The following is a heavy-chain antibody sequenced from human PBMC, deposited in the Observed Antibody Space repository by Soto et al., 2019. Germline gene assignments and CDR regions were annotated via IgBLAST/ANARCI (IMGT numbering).Heavy chain of an antibody. Sequence: GASVKVSCKASGYTFTSYGISWVRQAPGQGLEWMGWISAYNGNTNYAQKLQGRVTMTTDTSTSTAYMELRSLRSDDTAVYYCARDWGDIGVVPAGASVGAFDIWGQGTMVTVSS. D-gene: IGHD2-2*01. V-gene: IGHV1-18*01. CDR3: ARDWGDIGVVPAGASVGAFDI. J-gene: IGHJ3*02. CDR2: ISAYNGNT. CDR1: GYTFTSYG.